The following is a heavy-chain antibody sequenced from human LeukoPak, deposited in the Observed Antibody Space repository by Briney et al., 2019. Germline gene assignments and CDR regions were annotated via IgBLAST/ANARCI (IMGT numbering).Heavy chain of an antibody. V-gene: IGHV3-23*01. CDR3: AKDRGATVTWNAFDI. J-gene: IGHJ3*02. D-gene: IGHD4-17*01. CDR2: ISGSGGST. CDR1: GFTFSSYA. Sequence: GGSLRLSCAASGFTFSSYAMSWVRQAPGKGLEWVSAISGSGGSTYYADSVKGRFTISRDNSKNMLYLQMNSLRAEDTAVYYCAKDRGATVTWNAFDIWGQGTMVTVSS.